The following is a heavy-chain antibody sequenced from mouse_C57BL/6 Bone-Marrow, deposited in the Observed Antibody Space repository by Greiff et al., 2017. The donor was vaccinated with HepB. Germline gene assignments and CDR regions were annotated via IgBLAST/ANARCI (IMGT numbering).Heavy chain of an antibody. V-gene: IGHV1-76*01. CDR3: KRSRGYDGYVMDY. J-gene: IGHJ4*01. Sequence: QVQLQQSGAELVRPGASVKLSCKASGYTFTDYYINWVKQRPGQGLEWIARIYPGSGNTYYNEKFKGKATLTAEKYSSTAYMQLSSLTSEDSAVYFCKRSRGYDGYVMDYWGQGTSVTVSS. CDR1: GYTFTDYY. CDR2: IYPGSGNT. D-gene: IGHD2-2*01.